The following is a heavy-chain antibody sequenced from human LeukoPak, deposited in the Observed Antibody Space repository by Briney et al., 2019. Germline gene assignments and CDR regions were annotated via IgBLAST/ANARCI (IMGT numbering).Heavy chain of an antibody. CDR1: GVTFISSG. J-gene: IGHJ3*02. CDR3: ARDRSIEEALDAFDI. D-gene: IGHD2-21*01. Sequence: RGALRLSCAAPGVTFISSGMHWVRQAPGNGLGRVAFIRYDGSNKYYADSVKGRFAISRDNSKNTLYLQMNSLRAEDTSVYCCARDRSIEEALDAFDIWGQGTMVTVSS. CDR2: IRYDGSNK. V-gene: IGHV3-30*02.